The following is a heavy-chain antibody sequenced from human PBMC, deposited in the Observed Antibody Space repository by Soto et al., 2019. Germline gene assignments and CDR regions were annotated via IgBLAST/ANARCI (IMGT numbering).Heavy chain of an antibody. D-gene: IGHD3-22*01. CDR1: GGTFSSYA. CDR2: IIPIFGTA. J-gene: IGHJ4*02. Sequence: SVKVSCKASGGTFSSYAISWVRQAPGQGLEWMGGIIPIFGTANYAQKFQGRVTITADESTSTAYMELSSLRSEDTAVYYCATSPNYYDSSGYYYSPLWGQGTLVTVSS. V-gene: IGHV1-69*13. CDR3: ATSPNYYDSSGYYYSPL.